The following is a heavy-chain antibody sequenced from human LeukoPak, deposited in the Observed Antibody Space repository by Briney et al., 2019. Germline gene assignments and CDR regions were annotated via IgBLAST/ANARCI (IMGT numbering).Heavy chain of an antibody. D-gene: IGHD3-3*01. Sequence: GGSLRLSCAASGFTFSTYVMNWFRQAPGKGPEWVSTISVGAEYIFYADSVKSRFTISRDDSNNALYLQMHSLRAEDTALYYCASGPPFLKYFEYWGQGTLVTVSS. V-gene: IGHV3-23*01. CDR3: ASGPPFLKYFEY. CDR2: ISVGAEYI. CDR1: GFTFSTYV. J-gene: IGHJ4*02.